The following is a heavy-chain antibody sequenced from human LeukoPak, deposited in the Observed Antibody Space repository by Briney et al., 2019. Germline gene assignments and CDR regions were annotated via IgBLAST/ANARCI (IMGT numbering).Heavy chain of an antibody. V-gene: IGHV7-4-1*02. D-gene: IGHD3-10*01. J-gene: IGHJ5*02. CDR1: GYTFTTYA. CDR2: INTNTGNP. CDR3: ARDSRLLWFGELWFGWFDP. Sequence: GASVKVSCKASGYTFTTYAMNWVRQAPGQGLEWMGWINTNTGNPTYAQGFTGRFVFSLDSSVSTAYLQISSLKAEDTAVYYCARDSRLLWFGELWFGWFDPWGQGTLVTVSS.